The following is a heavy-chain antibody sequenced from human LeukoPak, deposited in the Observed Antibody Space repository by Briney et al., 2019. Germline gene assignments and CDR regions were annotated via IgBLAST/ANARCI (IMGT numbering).Heavy chain of an antibody. CDR3: ARELKIVVVPAAHADDAFDI. J-gene: IGHJ3*02. Sequence: ASVKVSCKASGYTFTSYYMHWVRQAPGQGLEWMGIINPSGGSTSYAQKFQGRVTMNRDTSTSTVYMELSSLRSEDTAVYYCARELKIVVVPAAHADDAFDIWGQGTMVTVSS. CDR2: INPSGGST. CDR1: GYTFTSYY. V-gene: IGHV1-46*01. D-gene: IGHD2-2*01.